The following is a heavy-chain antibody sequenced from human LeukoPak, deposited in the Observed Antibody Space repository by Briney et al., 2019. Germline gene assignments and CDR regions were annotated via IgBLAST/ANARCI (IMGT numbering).Heavy chain of an antibody. J-gene: IGHJ4*02. D-gene: IGHD2-2*01. CDR3: ARDGPTAAPFDY. CDR1: GYRFTSYD. Sequence: GSVKVSFRASGYRFTSYDMDWLRQAPGQGLDWMGIINPSGGSTSYGQRFQGRVAMTRDTSTTTVYMEVNSLTSDDTAVYFCARDGPTAAPFDYWGQGTLVTVSS. CDR2: INPSGGST. V-gene: IGHV1-46*01.